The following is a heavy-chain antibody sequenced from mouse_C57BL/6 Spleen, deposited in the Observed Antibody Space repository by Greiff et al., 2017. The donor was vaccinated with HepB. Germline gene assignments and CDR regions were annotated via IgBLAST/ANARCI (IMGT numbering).Heavy chain of an antibody. V-gene: IGHV5-16*01. CDR3: ARGGDYYGSRTYFDY. CDR2: INYDGSST. J-gene: IGHJ2*01. CDR1: GFTFSDYY. Sequence: EVMLVESEGGLVQPGSSMKLSCTASGFTFSDYYMAWVRQVPEKGLEWVANINYDGSSTYYLDSLKSRFIISRDNAKNILYLQMSSLKSEDTATYYCARGGDYYGSRTYFDYWGQGTTLTVSS. D-gene: IGHD1-1*01.